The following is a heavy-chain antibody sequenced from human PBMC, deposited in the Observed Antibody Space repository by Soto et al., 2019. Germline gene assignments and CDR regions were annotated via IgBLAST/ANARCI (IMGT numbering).Heavy chain of an antibody. Sequence: GGSQRLSCAASGFNFISYGMHWVRQAPGKGLEWVAVIWYDGSNKYYADSVKGRFTISRDNSKNTLYLQMNSLRAEDTAVYYCARVRESYGMDVWGQGTTVTVSS. V-gene: IGHV3-33*01. CDR1: GFNFISYG. CDR2: IWYDGSNK. CDR3: ARVRESYGMDV. D-gene: IGHD1-26*01. J-gene: IGHJ6*02.